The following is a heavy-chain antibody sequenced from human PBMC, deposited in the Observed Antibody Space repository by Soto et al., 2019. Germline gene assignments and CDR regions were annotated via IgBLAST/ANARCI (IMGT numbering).Heavy chain of an antibody. D-gene: IGHD3-3*01. J-gene: IGHJ6*03. CDR3: ARLDYDFWSGYYYYYMDV. V-gene: IGHV4-59*08. Sequence: SETLSLTCTVSGGSISSYYWSWIRQPTGKGLEWIGYNYYSGSTNYNPSLKSRVNISVDTSKNQFSLKLSAVTAADTAVYYCARLDYDFWSGYYYYYMDVWGKGTTVTVSS. CDR2: NYYSGST. CDR1: GGSISSYY.